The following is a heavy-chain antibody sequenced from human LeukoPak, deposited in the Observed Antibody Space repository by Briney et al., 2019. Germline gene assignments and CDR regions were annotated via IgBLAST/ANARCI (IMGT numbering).Heavy chain of an antibody. Sequence: SETLSLTGTVSGGSVSSSSYYWGWLRQAPGKGLEWIGSIYYSGSTYYNPSLKSRVTISVDTSKNQFSLKLSSVTAADTAVYYCARMGRGYSYGYVRYWGQGTLVTVSS. D-gene: IGHD5-18*01. J-gene: IGHJ4*02. CDR2: IYYSGST. CDR1: GGSVSSSSYY. V-gene: IGHV4-39*07. CDR3: ARMGRGYSYGYVRY.